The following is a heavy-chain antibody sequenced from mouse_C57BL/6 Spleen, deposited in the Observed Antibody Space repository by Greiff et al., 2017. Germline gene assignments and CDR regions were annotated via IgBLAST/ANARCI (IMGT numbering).Heavy chain of an antibody. V-gene: IGHV1-53*01. CDR3: ARGPYYYDSSHYAMGY. D-gene: IGHD1-1*01. Sequence: QVQLQQPGTELVKPGASVKLSCKASGYTFTSYWMHWVKQRPGQGLEWIGNINPSNGGTNYNEKFKSKATLTVDNSSNTAYMQHSSLTSEDSAVSYCARGPYYYDSSHYAMGYWGQGTSVTVSS. CDR1: GYTFTSYW. J-gene: IGHJ4*01. CDR2: INPSNGGT.